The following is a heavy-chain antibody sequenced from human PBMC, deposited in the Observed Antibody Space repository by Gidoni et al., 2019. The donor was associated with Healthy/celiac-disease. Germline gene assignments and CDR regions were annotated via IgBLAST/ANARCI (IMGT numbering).Heavy chain of an antibody. CDR2: IDWDDDK. CDR1: GFSLSTSGMC. CDR3: ARIGTGGGLDAFDI. J-gene: IGHJ3*02. Sequence: QVTLRESGPALVKPTQTLTLTCTFSGFSLSTSGMCVSWIRQPPGKALEWLALIDWDDDKYYSTSLKTRLTISKDTSKNQVVLTMTNMDPVDTATYYCARIGTGGGLDAFDIWGQGTMVTVSS. D-gene: IGHD7-27*01. V-gene: IGHV2-70*01.